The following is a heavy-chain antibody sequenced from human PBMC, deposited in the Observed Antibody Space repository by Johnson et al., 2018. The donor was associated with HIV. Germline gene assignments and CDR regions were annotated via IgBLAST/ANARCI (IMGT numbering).Heavy chain of an antibody. CDR2: IYSGGST. J-gene: IGHJ3*02. Sequence: MQLVESGGGLIQPGGSLRLSCAASGFTVSSNYMNWVRQAPGKGLEWVSVIYSGGSTYYADSVKGRFTISRDNSKNTLCLQMNSLRAEDTAVYYCANFRYSSSPDAFDIWGQGTMVTVSS. CDR3: ANFRYSSSPDAFDI. V-gene: IGHV3-53*01. D-gene: IGHD6-6*01. CDR1: GFTVSSNY.